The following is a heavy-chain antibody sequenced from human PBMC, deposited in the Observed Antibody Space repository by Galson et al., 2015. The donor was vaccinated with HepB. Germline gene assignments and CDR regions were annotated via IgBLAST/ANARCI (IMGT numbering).Heavy chain of an antibody. J-gene: IGHJ6*02. D-gene: IGHD2-15*01. Sequence: SVKVSCKASGYTFSSYGISWVRQAPGQGLEWMGWIRGLNGNTIYAQKFQGSVIMTTDTSTNTAYMELRSLRSDDTGIYYCTRGRESCSRGKCKGNYYDYGLDVWGQRTTVTVSS. CDR2: IRGLNGNT. V-gene: IGHV1-18*01. CDR1: GYTFSSYG. CDR3: TRGRESCSRGKCKGNYYDYGLDV.